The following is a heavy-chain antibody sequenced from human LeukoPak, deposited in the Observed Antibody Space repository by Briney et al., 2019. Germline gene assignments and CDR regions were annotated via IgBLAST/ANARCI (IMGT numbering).Heavy chain of an antibody. V-gene: IGHV1-2*06. Sequence: ASVKVSCKASGYTFTTYPINWVRQAPGQGLEWMGRINPNSGGTNYAQKFQGRVTMTRDTSISTAYMELSRLRSDDTAVYYCAREREGSSSNWFDPWGQGTLVTVSS. CDR2: INPNSGGT. D-gene: IGHD6-13*01. CDR3: AREREGSSSNWFDP. J-gene: IGHJ5*02. CDR1: GYTFTTYP.